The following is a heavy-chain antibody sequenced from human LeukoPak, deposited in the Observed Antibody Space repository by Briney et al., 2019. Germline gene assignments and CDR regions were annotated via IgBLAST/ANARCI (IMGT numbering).Heavy chain of an antibody. CDR3: ARFKRVWFGELLLGYYYGMDV. CDR1: GYTFTSYG. CDR2: ISAYNGNT. J-gene: IGHJ6*04. V-gene: IGHV1-18*04. D-gene: IGHD3-10*01. Sequence: GASVKVSCKASGYTFTSYGISWVRQAPGLGLEWMGWISAYNGNTNYAQKLQGRVTMTTDTSTSTAYMELRSLRSDDTAVYYCARFKRVWFGELLLGYYYGMDVWGKGTTVTVSS.